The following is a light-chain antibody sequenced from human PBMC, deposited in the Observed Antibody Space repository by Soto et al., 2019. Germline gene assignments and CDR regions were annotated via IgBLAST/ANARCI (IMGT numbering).Light chain of an antibody. CDR2: AAS. V-gene: IGKV1-9*01. CDR1: QGISSY. Sequence: DIQLTQSPSSLSASVGDRVTITCRARQGISSYLAWYQQKPWKAPKLLIYAASTLQSGVPSRFSGSGSGTDFTLTNSSLQPEDFATYYCQQLNSYPRTFGQGTKVEIK. CDR3: QQLNSYPRT. J-gene: IGKJ1*01.